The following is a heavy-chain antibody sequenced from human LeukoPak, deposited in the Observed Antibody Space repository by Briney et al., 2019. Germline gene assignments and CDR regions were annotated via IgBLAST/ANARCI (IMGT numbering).Heavy chain of an antibody. V-gene: IGHV4-34*01. CDR3: ARRDSGYAPTALQE. J-gene: IGHJ1*01. Sequence: PSETLSLTCAVYGGSLSCSSWSCVRQPPGKGLEWIGEVDDNGSTNYNPSLKSRATISADTPKRQFSLTLPSVTAADTAVYYCARRDSGYAPTALQEWGQGTLVTVSA. CDR2: VDDNGST. CDR1: GGSLSCSS. D-gene: IGHD5-12*01.